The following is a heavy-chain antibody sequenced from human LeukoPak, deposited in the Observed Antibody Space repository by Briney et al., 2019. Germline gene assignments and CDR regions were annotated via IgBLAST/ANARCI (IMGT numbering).Heavy chain of an antibody. CDR2: ISGNNDNP. Sequence: ASVKVSCKTSGYTFSNFGINWVRQAPGQGLEWMGWISGNNDNPNYGQKFQGRFAVTTDSSTTTAYMELRNLTFDDTAVYYCARDGTSTDDYWGQGALVTVSS. CDR1: GYTFSNFG. D-gene: IGHD2-2*01. V-gene: IGHV1-18*01. J-gene: IGHJ4*02. CDR3: ARDGTSTDDY.